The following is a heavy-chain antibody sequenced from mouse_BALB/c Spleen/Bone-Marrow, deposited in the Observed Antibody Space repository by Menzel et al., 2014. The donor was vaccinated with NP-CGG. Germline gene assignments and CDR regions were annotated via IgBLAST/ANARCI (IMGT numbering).Heavy chain of an antibody. V-gene: IGHV5-9-2*01. J-gene: IGHJ3*01. CDR1: GFSFNSYG. CDR2: ISGGGSYT. CDR3: ARHAYYDQTEVSFVY. Sequence: EVQLVESGGGLVKSGGSLKLSCAASGFSFNSYGMSWVRQTPEKRLEWVATISGGGSYTFYPDSVKGRFTISRDNAKNNLYLQLSSLRSEDTALYYCARHAYYDQTEVSFVYWGQGTLVTASA. D-gene: IGHD2-4*01.